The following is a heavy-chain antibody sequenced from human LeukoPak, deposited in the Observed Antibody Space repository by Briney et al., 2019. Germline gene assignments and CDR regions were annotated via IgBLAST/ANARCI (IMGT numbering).Heavy chain of an antibody. Sequence: PSETLSLTCTVSGGSVSSGSYYWSWIRQPPGKGLEWIGYIYYSGSTNYNTSLKSRVTISVDTSKNQFSLKLSSVTAADTAVYYCARALYGSGSYYAMIGAFDIWGQGTMVTVSS. D-gene: IGHD3-10*01. V-gene: IGHV4-61*01. CDR3: ARALYGSGSYYAMIGAFDI. CDR1: GGSVSSGSYY. CDR2: IYYSGST. J-gene: IGHJ3*02.